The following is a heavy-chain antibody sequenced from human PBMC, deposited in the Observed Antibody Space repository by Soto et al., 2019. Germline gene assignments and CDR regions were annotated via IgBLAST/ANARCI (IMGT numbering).Heavy chain of an antibody. D-gene: IGHD2-15*01. CDR3: AKVPIVVVVAATGDAFDI. CDR2: ISGSGGST. V-gene: IGHV3-23*01. Sequence: EVQLLESGGGLVQPGGSLRLSCAASGFTFSSFAMSWVRQAPGKGLEWFSAISGSGGSTYYADSVKGRFTISRDNSKNTLYLKMNCLRAEDTAVYYCAKVPIVVVVAATGDAFDIWGQGTMVTVSS. CDR1: GFTFSSFA. J-gene: IGHJ3*02.